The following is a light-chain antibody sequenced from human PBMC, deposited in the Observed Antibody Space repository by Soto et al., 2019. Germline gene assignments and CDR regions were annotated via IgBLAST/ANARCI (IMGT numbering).Light chain of an antibody. J-gene: IGKJ3*01. CDR2: AAS. CDR1: QSISSY. V-gene: IGKV1-9*01. CDR3: QQLNSYPVT. Sequence: DIQLTQSPAFLSASVGDRVTITCRASQSISSYLAWYQQKPGKAPKLLIYAASTLPSGVPSSFSGSGSGTEFSLTISSLQPEDFATYYCQQLNSYPVTFGPGTKVDIK.